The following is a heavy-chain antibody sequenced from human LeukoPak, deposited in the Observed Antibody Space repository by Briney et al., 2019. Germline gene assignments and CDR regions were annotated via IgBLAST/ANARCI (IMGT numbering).Heavy chain of an antibody. Sequence: GESLKISCQCSGYRFSTYWIGWVRQMPGKGLEWMGIIYPGDSDTRYSPSFQGQVTISADKSISTAYLQWSSLKASDTAMYYCARQVTGDLDYWGQGTLVTVSS. J-gene: IGHJ4*02. D-gene: IGHD2-21*02. CDR3: ARQVTGDLDY. CDR2: IYPGDSDT. V-gene: IGHV5-51*01. CDR1: GYRFSTYW.